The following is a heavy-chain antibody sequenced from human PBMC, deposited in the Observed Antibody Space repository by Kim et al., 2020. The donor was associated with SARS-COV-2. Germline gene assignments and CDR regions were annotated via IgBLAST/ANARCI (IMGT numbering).Heavy chain of an antibody. D-gene: IGHD3-9*01. J-gene: IGHJ6*02. CDR1: GFSLSTSGMS. Sequence: SGPTLVKPTQTLTLTCTFSGFSLSTSGMSVGWIRQPPGKNLEWLALIYLDDDKTYNPSLKSRLTITKDTSKKQVVLRMTNMDPVDTATYYCGYVAQDILTDSARLEVWGQGTTVTVSS. CDR2: IYLDDDK. CDR3: GYVAQDILTDSARLEV. V-gene: IGHV2-5*02.